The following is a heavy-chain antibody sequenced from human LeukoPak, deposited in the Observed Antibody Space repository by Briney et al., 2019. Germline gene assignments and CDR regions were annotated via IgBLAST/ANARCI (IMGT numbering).Heavy chain of an antibody. V-gene: IGHV3-33*01. CDR1: GFSFSGYG. Sequence: GGSLRLSCVASGFSFSGYGMHWVRQAPGKGLEWVAVVWSDGINKYYTDSVKGRFTISRDNMQNTMYLQMNSLRAEDTALYYCARGFDGNFDYWGQGTLVTVCS. CDR2: VWSDGINK. D-gene: IGHD3-9*01. J-gene: IGHJ4*02. CDR3: ARGFDGNFDY.